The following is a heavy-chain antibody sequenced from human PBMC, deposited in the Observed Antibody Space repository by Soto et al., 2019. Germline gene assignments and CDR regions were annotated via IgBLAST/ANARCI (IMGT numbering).Heavy chain of an antibody. V-gene: IGHV1-18*01. D-gene: IGHD3-10*01. CDR2: ISADNGNT. CDR3: ASGPPTDMIRGLYYGIDV. CDR1: GYTFSNNG. Sequence: QVQLVQSGDEVKKPGASVKVSCQASGYTFSNNGISWVRQAPGQGLEWMGWISADNGNTNSAQKFQGRVTMTTDTSTRTAYMELRSLRFDDTAVYYCASGPPTDMIRGLYYGIDVWGQGTTVIFAS. J-gene: IGHJ6*02.